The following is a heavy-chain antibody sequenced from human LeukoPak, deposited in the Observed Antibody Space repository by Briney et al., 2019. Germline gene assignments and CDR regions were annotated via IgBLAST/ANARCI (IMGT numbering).Heavy chain of an antibody. CDR2: INHSGST. V-gene: IGHV4-34*01. D-gene: IGHD3-10*01. CDR3: ARRATMVRGANFDY. J-gene: IGHJ4*02. Sequence: PSETLSLTCAVYGGSFSGYYWSWIRQPPGKGLEWIGEINHSGSTNYNPSLKSRVTISVDTSKNQFSLKLSSVTAADTAVYYCARRATMVRGANFDYWGQGTLVTVSS. CDR1: GGSFSGYY.